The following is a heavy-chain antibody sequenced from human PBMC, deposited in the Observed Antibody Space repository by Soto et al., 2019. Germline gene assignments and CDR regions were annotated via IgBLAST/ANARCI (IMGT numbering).Heavy chain of an antibody. D-gene: IGHD6-6*01. CDR3: ARGSAYSSSYLGMDV. CDR2: ISYDGSNK. J-gene: IGHJ6*02. Sequence: GGSLRLSCAASGFTFSSYGMHWVRQAPGKGLEWVAVISYDGSNKYYADSVKGRFTISRDNSKNTLYLQMNSLRAEDTAVYYCARGSAYSSSYLGMDVWGQGTTVTVSS. CDR1: GFTFSSYG. V-gene: IGHV3-30*03.